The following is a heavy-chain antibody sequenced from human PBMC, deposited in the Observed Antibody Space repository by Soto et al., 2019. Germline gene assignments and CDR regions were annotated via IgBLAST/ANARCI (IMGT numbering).Heavy chain of an antibody. CDR2: ISGSGGST. D-gene: IGHD6-13*01. V-gene: IGHV3-23*01. CDR1: GFTFSSYA. J-gene: IGHJ6*02. CDR3: AKDLHSSSWYYYYGMDV. Sequence: GGSLRLSCAACGFTFSSYAMSWVRQAPGKXLEWVSAISGSGGSTYYADSVKGRFTISRDNSKNTLYLQMNSLRAEDTAVYYCAKDLHSSSWYYYYGMDVWGQGTTVTVSS.